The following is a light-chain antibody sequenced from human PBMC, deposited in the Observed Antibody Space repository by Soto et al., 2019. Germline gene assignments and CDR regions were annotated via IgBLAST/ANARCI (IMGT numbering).Light chain of an antibody. V-gene: IGKV3-20*01. CDR1: QSVSCSY. CDR2: GAS. CDR3: QQYGSSPST. J-gene: IGKJ1*01. Sequence: ELLLTQSPGTLALSPGDRATLSCRASQSVSCSYLACYQQKAAQAPRLLIYGASSRATGIPDSFSCSGSGTDFTLTISRLEPEDFAVYYCQQYGSSPSTFGQGTEVHI.